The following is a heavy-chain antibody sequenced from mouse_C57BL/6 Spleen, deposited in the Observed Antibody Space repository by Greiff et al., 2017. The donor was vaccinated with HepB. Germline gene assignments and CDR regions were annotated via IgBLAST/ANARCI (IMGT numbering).Heavy chain of an antibody. CDR2: ISYDGSN. CDR1: GYSITSGYY. CDR3: AREGAYSFDY. J-gene: IGHJ2*01. V-gene: IGHV3-6*01. Sequence: EVQLQESGPGLVKPSQSLSLTCSVTGYSITSGYYWNWIRQFPGNKLEWMGYISYDGSNNYNPSLKNRISITRDTSKNQFFLKLNSVTTEDTATYYCAREGAYSFDYWGQGTTLTVSS.